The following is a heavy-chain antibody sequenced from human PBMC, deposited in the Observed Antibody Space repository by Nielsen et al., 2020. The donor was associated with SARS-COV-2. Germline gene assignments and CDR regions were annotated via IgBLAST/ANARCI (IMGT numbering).Heavy chain of an antibody. CDR2: ISSSGGTL. Sequence: GGSLRLSCAASGFTFRTYEFNWVRQAPGKGLEWLAYISSSGGTLYYADSVKGRFTISRDNAENSLFLQMNSVRAEDTAVYYCARGLVVTYYDIMTGYTPFDYWGQGTLVTVSP. CDR1: GFTFRTYE. CDR3: ARGLVVTYYDIMTGYTPFDY. V-gene: IGHV3-48*03. D-gene: IGHD3-9*01. J-gene: IGHJ4*02.